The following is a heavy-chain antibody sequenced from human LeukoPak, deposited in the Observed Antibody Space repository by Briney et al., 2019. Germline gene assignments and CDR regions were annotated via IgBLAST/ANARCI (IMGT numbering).Heavy chain of an antibody. V-gene: IGHV3-23*01. CDR3: GKGKGTKRGPFRS. D-gene: IGHD1-14*01. Sequence: GGSLRLSCAASGFTFSSYAMSWVRQAPGKGLEWVSSISGSGGSTYNADSVKGRLTISRDSSKNTLYLQMNSRRAEDTAVYYCGKGKGTKRGPFRSWGQGTLVTVSS. CDR2: ISGSGGST. J-gene: IGHJ5*02. CDR1: GFTFSSYA.